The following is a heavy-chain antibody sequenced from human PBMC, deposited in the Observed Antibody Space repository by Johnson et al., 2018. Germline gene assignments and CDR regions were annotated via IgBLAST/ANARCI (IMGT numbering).Heavy chain of an antibody. CDR2: ILYDGNYE. V-gene: IGHV3-30*18. Sequence: QVQLVQSGGGVVQPGRSLRLSCAASGFTFSSYGMHWVRQAPGKGLEWVASILYDGNYEYYVGSVKGRFTISRDVSKNTLYLQMNSLIAEDTAVYYCAKDREGGLFSYAMDVWCQGTTFTVSS. CDR3: AKDREGGLFSYAMDV. J-gene: IGHJ6*02. CDR1: GFTFSSYG. D-gene: IGHD2-15*01.